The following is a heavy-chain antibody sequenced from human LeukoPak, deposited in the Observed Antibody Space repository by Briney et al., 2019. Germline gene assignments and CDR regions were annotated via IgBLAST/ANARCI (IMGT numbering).Heavy chain of an antibody. V-gene: IGHV3-15*01. J-gene: IGHJ4*02. CDR2: IKSKGDGETI. CDR3: TVRSSI. Sequence: GSLRLSCVASGITFSDYWMSWVRQAPGEGLEWVGRIKSKGDGETIDYNTPVKGRFSISRDDSKNTLYLQMNSLKDEDTAMYYCTVRSSIWSQGTLVTVSS. D-gene: IGHD3-3*02. CDR1: GITFSDYW.